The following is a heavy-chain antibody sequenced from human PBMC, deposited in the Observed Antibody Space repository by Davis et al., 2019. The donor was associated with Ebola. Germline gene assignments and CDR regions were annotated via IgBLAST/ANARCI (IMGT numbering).Heavy chain of an antibody. D-gene: IGHD4-23*01. V-gene: IGHV3-74*01. CDR3: ARVKGPTHFDY. J-gene: IGHJ4*02. CDR1: GFTFSNYY. CDR2: IKTDGSTT. Sequence: HTGGSLRLSCAASGFTFSNYYLHWVRQAPGKGLEWVARIKTDGSTTRYADSVKGRFTISRDNAKNSLYLQMNSLRAEDTAVYYCARVKGPTHFDYWGQGTLVTVSS.